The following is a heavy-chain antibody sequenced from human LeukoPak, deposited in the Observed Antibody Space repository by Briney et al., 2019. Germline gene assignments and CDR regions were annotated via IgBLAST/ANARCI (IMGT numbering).Heavy chain of an antibody. V-gene: IGHV3-30*04. CDR1: GFAFSSYA. J-gene: IGHJ4*02. CDR2: ISYDGSNK. CDR3: AREEYDFWSGYYFDY. D-gene: IGHD3-3*01. Sequence: GGSLRLSCAASGFAFSSYAMHRVRQAPGKGLEWVAVISYDGSNKYYADSVKGRFTISRDNSKNTLYLQMNSLRAEDTAVYYCAREEYDFWSGYYFDYWGQGTLVTVSS.